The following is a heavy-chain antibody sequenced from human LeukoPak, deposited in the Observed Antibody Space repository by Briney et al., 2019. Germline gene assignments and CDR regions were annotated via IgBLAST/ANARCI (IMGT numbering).Heavy chain of an antibody. J-gene: IGHJ4*02. D-gene: IGHD6-13*01. V-gene: IGHV3-21*01. CDR3: ARQSSWYGEFDY. CDR1: GFTFSSYS. CDR2: ISSGSSYM. Sequence: PGGSLRLSCAASGFTFSSYSMNWVRQAPEKGLEWVSSISSGSSYMYYADSVKGRFTISRDNAKNSLYLQMNSLRAEDTAVYYCARQSSWYGEFDYWGQGTLVTVSS.